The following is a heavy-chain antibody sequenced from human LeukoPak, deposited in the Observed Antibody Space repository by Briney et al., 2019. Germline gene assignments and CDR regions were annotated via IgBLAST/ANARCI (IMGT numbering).Heavy chain of an antibody. D-gene: IGHD3-10*01. CDR2: IYYSGST. V-gene: IGHV4-59*01. Sequence: SETLSLTCTVSGGSISSYYWSWIRQPPGKGLEWIGYIYYSGSTNYNPSLKSRVSISVDTSKNQFSLKLSSVTAADTAVYYCARHPSGYYYGSGSSEAWGQGTLVTVSS. CDR1: GGSISSYY. CDR3: ARHPSGYYYGSGSSEA. J-gene: IGHJ5*02.